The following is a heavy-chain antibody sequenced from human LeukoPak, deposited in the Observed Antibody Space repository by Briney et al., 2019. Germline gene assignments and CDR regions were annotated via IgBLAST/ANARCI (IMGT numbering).Heavy chain of an antibody. CDR3: ARVSTSCYEFDY. J-gene: IGHJ4*02. CDR2: ISAYNGNT. D-gene: IGHD2-2*01. CDR1: GYTFTSYG. Sequence: ASVKVSCKASGYTFTSYGISWVRQAPGQGREWMGWISAYNGNTNYAQKLQGRVTMTTDTSTSTAYMELRSLRSDDTAVYYCARVSTSCYEFDYWGQGTLVTVSS. V-gene: IGHV1-18*04.